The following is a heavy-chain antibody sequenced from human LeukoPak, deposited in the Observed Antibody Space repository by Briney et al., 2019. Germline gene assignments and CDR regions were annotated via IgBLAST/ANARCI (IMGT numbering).Heavy chain of an antibody. D-gene: IGHD3-16*01. J-gene: IGHJ6*02. V-gene: IGHV3-7*03. CDR3: ARGGGLDV. Sequence: GGSLRLSCAASGFTFSSSAMSWVRQVPGKGLEWVASINHNGNVNYYVDSVKGRFTISRDNAKNSLYLQMSNLRAEDTAVYFCARGGGLDVWGQGATVTVSS. CDR2: INHNGNVN. CDR1: GFTFSSSA.